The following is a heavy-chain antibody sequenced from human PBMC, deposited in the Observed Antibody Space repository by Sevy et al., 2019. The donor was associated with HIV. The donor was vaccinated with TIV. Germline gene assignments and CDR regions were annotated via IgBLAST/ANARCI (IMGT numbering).Heavy chain of an antibody. D-gene: IGHD3-22*01. CDR3: AKSREFYDDNSGYFDY. CDR2: FDPEDGER. Sequence: VSVKVSCKVSGYTLIDLSMHWVRQAPGKGLEWMGRFDPEDGERIYAQKFQGRVTITEDTSTDTAYMELSSLRSEDTAVYYCAKSREFYDDNSGYFDYWGQGTLVTVSS. CDR1: GYTLIDLS. J-gene: IGHJ4*02. V-gene: IGHV1-24*01.